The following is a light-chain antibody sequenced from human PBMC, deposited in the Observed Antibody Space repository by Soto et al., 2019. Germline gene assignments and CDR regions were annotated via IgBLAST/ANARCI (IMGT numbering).Light chain of an antibody. J-gene: IGKJ1*01. CDR3: QQYNGWPWT. CDR1: QTIGQK. V-gene: IGKV3-15*01. Sequence: EIVLAQSPATLSVTPGERITLSCRATQTIGQKLAWYLQRPGQAPSLLMYGASTRATDIPARFSGSVSETEFTLTITGLQAEDFAVYYCQQYNGWPWTFGQGTKVEI. CDR2: GAS.